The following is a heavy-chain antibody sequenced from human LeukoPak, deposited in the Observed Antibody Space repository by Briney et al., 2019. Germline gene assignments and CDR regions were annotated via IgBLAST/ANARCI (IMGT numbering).Heavy chain of an antibody. CDR3: AXXXXXXRFAFPI. Sequence: GGSLRLSCAASGFIFNHHAMSWVRQAPGKGLEWVSSITGDGFTFYADSVKGQFTISRDNSKNTLYLQMSGLRAEDTAIYFCAXXXXXXRFAFPIWGQGTKVSVSS. CDR2: ITGDGFT. CDR1: GFIFNHHA. D-gene: IGHD3-3*01. J-gene: IGHJ3*02. V-gene: IGHV3-23*01.